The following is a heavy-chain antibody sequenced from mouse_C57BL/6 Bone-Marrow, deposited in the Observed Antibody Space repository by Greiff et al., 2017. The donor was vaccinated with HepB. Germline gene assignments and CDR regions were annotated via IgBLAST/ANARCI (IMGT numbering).Heavy chain of an antibody. CDR3: TRDQIYYYGSSYWYFDV. CDR1: GFTFSSYA. CDR2: ISSGGDYI. V-gene: IGHV5-9-1*02. J-gene: IGHJ1*03. Sequence: EVQLVESGEGLVKPGGSLKLSCAASGFTFSSYAMSWVRQTPEKRLEWVAYISSGGDYIYYADTVKGRFTISRDNARNTLYLQMSSLKSEDTAMYYCTRDQIYYYGSSYWYFDVWGTGTTVTVSS. D-gene: IGHD1-1*01.